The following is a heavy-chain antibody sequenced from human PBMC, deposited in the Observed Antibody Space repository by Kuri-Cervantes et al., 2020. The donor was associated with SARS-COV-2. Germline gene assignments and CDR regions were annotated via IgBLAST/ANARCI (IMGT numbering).Heavy chain of an antibody. V-gene: IGHV2-5*01. CDR3: ARRGVDYSTALDAFDI. CDR2: IYWNDDK. Sequence: SGPTLVKPTQTLTLTCTFSGFSLSTSGVGVGWIRQPPGKALEWLALIYWNDDKRYSPSLKSRLTITKDTSKNQVVLTMTNMYPVDTATYYCARRGVDYSTALDAFDIWGQGTMVTVSS. D-gene: IGHD4-11*01. CDR1: GFSLSTSGVG. J-gene: IGHJ3*02.